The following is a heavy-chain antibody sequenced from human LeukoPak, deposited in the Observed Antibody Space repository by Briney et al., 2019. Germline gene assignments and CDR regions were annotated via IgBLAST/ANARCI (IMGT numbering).Heavy chain of an antibody. D-gene: IGHD3-22*01. V-gene: IGHV3-21*01. CDR3: ARDSDSSAYYGWFDP. CDR1: GFTFSSCS. Sequence: GGSLRLSCAASGFTFSSCSMNWVRQAPGKGLEWVSSISSSSSYIYYADSVKGRFTISRDNAKSSLYLQMNSLRAEDTAVYYCARDSDSSAYYGWFDPWGQGTLVTVSS. J-gene: IGHJ5*02. CDR2: ISSSSSYI.